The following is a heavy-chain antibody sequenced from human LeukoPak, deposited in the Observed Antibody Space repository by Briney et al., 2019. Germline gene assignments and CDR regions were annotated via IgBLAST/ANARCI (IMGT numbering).Heavy chain of an antibody. CDR3: ARHDPYCSSTSCPPYYYGMDV. D-gene: IGHD2-2*01. V-gene: IGHV5-51*01. CDR2: IYPGDSDT. Sequence: GESLKISCKGSGYSFTSYWIGWVRQMPGKGLEWMGIIYPGDSDTRYSPSFQGQVTISADKSISTAYLQWSSLKASDTAMYYCARHDPYCSSTSCPPYYYGMDVWGQGTTVTVSS. J-gene: IGHJ6*02. CDR1: GYSFTSYW.